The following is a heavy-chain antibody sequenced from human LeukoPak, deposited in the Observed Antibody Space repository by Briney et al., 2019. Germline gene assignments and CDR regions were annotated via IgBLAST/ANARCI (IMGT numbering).Heavy chain of an antibody. J-gene: IGHJ4*02. CDR1: GFTFSSYS. V-gene: IGHV3-48*04. CDR2: ISSSSSTI. CDR3: VRDGGVSGYDLLDY. Sequence: GGSLRLSCAASGFTFSSYSMNWVRQAPGKGLEWVSYISSSSSTIYYADSVKGRFTISRGNAKNSLYLQMNSLRAEDTAVYYCVRDGGVSGYDLLDYWGQGTLVTVSS. D-gene: IGHD5-12*01.